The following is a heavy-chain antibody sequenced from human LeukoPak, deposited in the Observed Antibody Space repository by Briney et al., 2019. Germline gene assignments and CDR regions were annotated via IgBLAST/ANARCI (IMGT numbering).Heavy chain of an antibody. J-gene: IGHJ3*02. CDR3: AKAQIVGATLDAFDI. CDR2: ISYDGSNK. CDR1: GFTFSTYA. Sequence: GGSLRLSCAASGFTFSTYAMTWVRQAPGKGLEWVAVISYDGSNKYYADSVKGRFTISRDNSKNTLYLQMNSLRAEDTAVYYCAKAQIVGATLDAFDIWGQGTMVTVSS. D-gene: IGHD1-26*01. V-gene: IGHV3-30*18.